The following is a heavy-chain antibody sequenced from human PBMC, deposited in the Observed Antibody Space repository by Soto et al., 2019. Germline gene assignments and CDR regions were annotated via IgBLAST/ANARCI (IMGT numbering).Heavy chain of an antibody. Sequence: SETLSLTCTVSGGSISSYYWSWIRQPPGKGLEWIGYIYYSGSTNYNPSLKSRVTISVDTSKNQFSLKLGSVTAADTAVYYCARGGNVGVVPAAIPYYYYYGMDVWGQGTTVTVSS. V-gene: IGHV4-59*01. CDR2: IYYSGST. J-gene: IGHJ6*02. CDR3: ARGGNVGVVPAAIPYYYYYGMDV. CDR1: GGSISSYY. D-gene: IGHD2-2*01.